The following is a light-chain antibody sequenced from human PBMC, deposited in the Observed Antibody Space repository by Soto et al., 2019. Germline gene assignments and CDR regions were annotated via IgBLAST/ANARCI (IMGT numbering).Light chain of an antibody. V-gene: IGLV2-8*01. Sequence: QSALTQPPSASGSPGQSVTISCTGTSSDVGGYNYVSWYQQYPGKAPKLMIYEVSKRPSGVPDRFSGSKSGNTASLTVSGLPAEDEADYFCSSYTGSSGVLGGGTKLTVL. CDR2: EVS. CDR1: SSDVGGYNY. J-gene: IGLJ3*02. CDR3: SSYTGSSGV.